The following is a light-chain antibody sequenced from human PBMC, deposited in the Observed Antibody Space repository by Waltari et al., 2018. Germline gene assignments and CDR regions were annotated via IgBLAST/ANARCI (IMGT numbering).Light chain of an antibody. CDR1: SIGTKN. V-gene: IGLV3-9*01. Sequence: SYDVTQPLSVSVALGQTAKITSGGNSIGTKNVHWYQQRPGQAHLLVIYRDTKRPSGIPERFSGSKSGNTATLTVNRAQVDDEADYYCQLWDNTWVFGGGTKLTVL. J-gene: IGLJ3*02. CDR3: QLWDNTWV. CDR2: RDT.